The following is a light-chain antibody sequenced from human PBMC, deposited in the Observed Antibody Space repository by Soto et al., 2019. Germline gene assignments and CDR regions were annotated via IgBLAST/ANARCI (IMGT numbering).Light chain of an antibody. CDR2: DAS. J-gene: IGKJ1*01. CDR3: QQYNSYL. V-gene: IGKV1-5*01. Sequence: DIQMTQSPSTLSASVGDRVTITCRASQSISSWLAWYQQKPGKAPKLLIYDASSLESGVPSRFSGSGSGTEFTLTISRLQTDDFATYYCQQYNSYLFAQVTKVEIK. CDR1: QSISSW.